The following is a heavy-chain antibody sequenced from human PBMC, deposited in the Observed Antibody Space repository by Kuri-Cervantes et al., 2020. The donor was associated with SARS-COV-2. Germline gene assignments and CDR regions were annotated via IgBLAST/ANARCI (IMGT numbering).Heavy chain of an antibody. V-gene: IGHV3-7*01. CDR2: IKQDGSEK. J-gene: IGHJ6*02. Sequence: LSLTCAASGFTFSSYWMSWVRQAPGKGLEWVANIKQDGSEKYYVDSVKGRFTISRDNAKNSLYLQMNSLRAEDTAVYYCARDANRITIFGVVIIPGVGDVWGQGTTVTVSS. D-gene: IGHD3-3*01. CDR3: ARDANRITIFGVVIIPGVGDV. CDR1: GFTFSSYW.